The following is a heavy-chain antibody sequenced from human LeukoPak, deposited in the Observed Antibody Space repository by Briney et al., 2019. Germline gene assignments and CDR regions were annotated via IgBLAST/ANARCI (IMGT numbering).Heavy chain of an antibody. CDR1: GFTFSSYA. D-gene: IGHD3-3*01. CDR2: ICGSGGST. CDR3: AKDSTIFGVANGPLDY. J-gene: IGHJ4*02. Sequence: GGSLTLSCAASGFTFSSYAMSWVRQAPGKGLEWVSAICGSGGSTYYADSVKGRFTISRDNSKNTLYLQMNSLRAEDRGVYYCAKDSTIFGVANGPLDYWGQGTLVTVSS. V-gene: IGHV3-23*01.